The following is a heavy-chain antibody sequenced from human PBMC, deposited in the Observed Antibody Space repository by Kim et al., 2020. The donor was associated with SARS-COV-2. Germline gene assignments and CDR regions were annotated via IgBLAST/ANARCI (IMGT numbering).Heavy chain of an antibody. J-gene: IGHJ6*04. CDR2: ISSSSSYI. V-gene: IGHV3-21*01. Sequence: GGSLRLSCAASGFTFSSYSMNWVRQAPGKGLEWVSSISSSSSYIFYADSVKGRYTISRDNAKNSLYLQMNSLRAEDTAVYYCARGLMTTVTPYYYYYGMDVWGKGTTVTVSS. D-gene: IGHD4-17*01. CDR1: GFTFSSYS. CDR3: ARGLMTTVTPYYYYYGMDV.